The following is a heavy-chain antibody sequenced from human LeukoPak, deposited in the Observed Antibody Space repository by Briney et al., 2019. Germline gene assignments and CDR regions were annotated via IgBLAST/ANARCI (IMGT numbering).Heavy chain of an antibody. J-gene: IGHJ4*02. CDR2: IKQDGSEQ. Sequence: GGSLRLSCAASGFTFSPYWMNWIRQPPGKGLEWVANIKQDGSEQYYGDSVKGRFTISRDNAKNAVYLQMDSLRADDTAVYYCARGGWPFDLWGQGTLVTVSS. CDR3: ARGGWPFDL. CDR1: GFTFSPYW. V-gene: IGHV3-7*04.